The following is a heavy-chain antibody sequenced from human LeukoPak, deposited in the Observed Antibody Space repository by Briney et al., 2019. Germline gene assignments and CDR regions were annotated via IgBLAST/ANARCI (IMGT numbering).Heavy chain of an antibody. J-gene: IGHJ4*02. Sequence: GGSLRLSCAASGFTFSSYGMSWVRQAPGKGLEWISAISGSGGSTYYADSVKGRFTISRDNSKNTLYLQMNSLRAEDTAVYYCAKAGLVRGGALDSWGQGTLVTVSS. CDR3: AKAGLVRGGALDS. CDR2: ISGSGGST. CDR1: GFTFSSYG. D-gene: IGHD4/OR15-4a*01. V-gene: IGHV3-23*01.